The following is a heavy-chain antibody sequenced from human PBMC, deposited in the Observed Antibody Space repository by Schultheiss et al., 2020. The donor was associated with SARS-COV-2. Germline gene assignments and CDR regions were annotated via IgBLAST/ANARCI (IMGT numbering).Heavy chain of an antibody. CDR1: GFTFSNAW. V-gene: IGHV3-23*01. D-gene: IGHD3-22*01. Sequence: GESLKISCAASGFTFSNAWMSWVRQAPGKGLEWVSAISGSGGSTYYADSVKGRFTISRDNSKNTLYLQMNSLRAEDTAVYYCAKGVYYDPFDYWGQGTLVTVSS. CDR3: AKGVYYDPFDY. J-gene: IGHJ4*02. CDR2: ISGSGGST.